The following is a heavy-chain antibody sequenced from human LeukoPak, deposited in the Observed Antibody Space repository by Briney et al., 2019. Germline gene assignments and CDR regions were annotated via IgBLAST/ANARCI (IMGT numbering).Heavy chain of an antibody. CDR3: ARDRGYYYYYMDV. Sequence: SETLSLTCTVSGGSISSYYWSWIRQPPGKGLEWIGYIYYSGSTNYNPSLKSRVTISVDTSKNQFSLKLSSVTAADTAVYYCARDRGYYYYYMDVWGKGTTVTISS. CDR1: GGSISSYY. CDR2: IYYSGST. V-gene: IGHV4-59*01. J-gene: IGHJ6*03.